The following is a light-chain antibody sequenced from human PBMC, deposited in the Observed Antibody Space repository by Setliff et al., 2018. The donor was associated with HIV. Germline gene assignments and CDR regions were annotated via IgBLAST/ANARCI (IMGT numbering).Light chain of an antibody. CDR1: SSDVVGYNY. V-gene: IGLV2-14*01. CDR2: DVS. J-gene: IGLJ2*01. Sequence: QSVLTQPASVSGSPGQSITISCTGTSSDVVGYNYVSWYQQHPGKAPNLMIYDVSNRPSWVSYRFSGSKSGNTASLTISGLQAEDEADYYCSSYTSSSTHGVFGGGT. CDR3: SSYTSSSTHGV.